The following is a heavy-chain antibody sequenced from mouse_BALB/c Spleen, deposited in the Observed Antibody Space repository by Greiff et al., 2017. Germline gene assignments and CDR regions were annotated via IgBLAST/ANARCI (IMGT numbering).Heavy chain of an antibody. CDR1: GYSITSGYS. Sequence: DVKLVESGPDLVKPSQSLSLTCTVTGYSITSGYSWHWIRQFPGNKLEWMGYIHYSGSTNYNPSLKSRISITRDTSKNQFFLQLNSVTTENTATYYCAKGDGTFYAMDYWGQGTSVTVSS. D-gene: IGHD2-1*01. CDR3: AKGDGTFYAMDY. CDR2: IHYSGST. J-gene: IGHJ4*01. V-gene: IGHV3-1*02.